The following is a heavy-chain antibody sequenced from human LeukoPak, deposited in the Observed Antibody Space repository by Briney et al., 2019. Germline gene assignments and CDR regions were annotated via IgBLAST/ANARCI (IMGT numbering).Heavy chain of an antibody. J-gene: IGHJ3*02. CDR2: IYHSGST. CDR3: ARSTVSVITRGAFDI. V-gene: IGHV4-4*02. CDR1: GDSISSSNW. D-gene: IGHD3-22*01. Sequence: SETLSLTCAVSGDSISSSNWWSWVRQPPGKGLEWIGEIYHSGSTNYNPSLKSRVTMSVDNSENHFSLKLSSVTAADTALYYCARSTVSVITRGAFDIWGHGTMVTVSS.